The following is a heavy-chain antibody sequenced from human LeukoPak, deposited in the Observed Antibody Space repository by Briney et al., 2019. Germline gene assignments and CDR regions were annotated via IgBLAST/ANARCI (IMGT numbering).Heavy chain of an antibody. CDR1: GGTFSSYA. Sequence: SVKVSCKASGGTFSSYAISWVRQAPGQGLEWMGRIIPILGIANYAQKFQGRVTITADKSTSTAYMELSSLRSEDTAVYYCARVGAAAGIMGNYGMDVWGQGTTVTVSS. CDR3: ARVGAAAGIMGNYGMDV. CDR2: IIPILGIA. D-gene: IGHD6-13*01. V-gene: IGHV1-69*04. J-gene: IGHJ6*02.